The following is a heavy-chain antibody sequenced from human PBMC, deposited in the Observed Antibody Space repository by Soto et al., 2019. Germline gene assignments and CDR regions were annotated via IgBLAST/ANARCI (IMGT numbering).Heavy chain of an antibody. J-gene: IGHJ5*02. Sequence: GGSLRLSCAASGFTFSSYGMHWVRQAPGKGLEWVAVISYDGSNKYYADSVKGRFTISRDNSKNTLYLQMNSLRAEDTAVYYCAKDPGMVRGVITPGWFDPWGQGTLVTVSS. CDR2: ISYDGSNK. CDR3: AKDPGMVRGVITPGWFDP. CDR1: GFTFSSYG. V-gene: IGHV3-30*18. D-gene: IGHD3-10*01.